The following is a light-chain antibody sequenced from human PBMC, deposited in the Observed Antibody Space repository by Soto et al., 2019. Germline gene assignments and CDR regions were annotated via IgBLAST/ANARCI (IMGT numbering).Light chain of an antibody. CDR2: KAS. Sequence: DIQMTQSPSTLSASVGDRVTITCRATQSISNSLAWYQQKPGKAPKLLIYKASSLESGVPTRFSGSGSGTEFPLPITNLQTGDFATYYCQQYNRYWTFGQGTKVEIK. CDR3: QQYNRYWT. V-gene: IGKV1-5*03. CDR1: QSISNS. J-gene: IGKJ1*01.